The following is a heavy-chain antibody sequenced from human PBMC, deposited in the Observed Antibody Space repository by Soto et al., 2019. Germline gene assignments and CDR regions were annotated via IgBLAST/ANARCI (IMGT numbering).Heavy chain of an antibody. J-gene: IGHJ5*02. CDR1: GLTVSSNY. V-gene: IGHV3-53*04. D-gene: IGHD6-19*01. Sequence: GGSLRLSCEASGLTVSSNYMNWVRQAPGKGLEWVSVIYSSGRTYYADSVKGRFTISRHDSKNTVFLQMNSLRPEDTAIYFCARAWFDTTGWFHLDLWGQGTLVTVSS. CDR3: ARAWFDTTGWFHLDL. CDR2: IYSSGRT.